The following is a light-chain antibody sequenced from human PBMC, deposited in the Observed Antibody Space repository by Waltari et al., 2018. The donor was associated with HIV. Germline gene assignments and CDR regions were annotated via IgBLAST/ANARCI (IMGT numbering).Light chain of an antibody. CDR2: DVN. V-gene: IGLV2-8*01. J-gene: IGLJ2*01. CDR3: SSYAGRDIRVV. Sequence: QSALTQPTSASGSPGQSVPISCTGIACDIGSYNSVSWYQQPTVKAPKLMIYDVNHRPSGVPDRFSGAKSGSVASLTVSGLQADDEADYYCSSYAGRDIRVVFGGGTKLTVL. CDR1: ACDIGSYNS.